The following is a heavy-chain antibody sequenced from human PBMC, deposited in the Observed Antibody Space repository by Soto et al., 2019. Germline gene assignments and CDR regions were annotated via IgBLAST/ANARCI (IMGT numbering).Heavy chain of an antibody. CDR1: AFTFSSYG. Sequence: PGGSLRLSCAASAFTFSSYGMHWVRQAPGKGLEWVAVIWYDGSNKYYADSVQGRFTISRDNSKNTLYLQMNSLRAKDTAVYYCARVLGLRFVEWPQSDAFDIWGQGTRVRVSS. CDR2: IWYDGSNK. V-gene: IGHV3-33*01. J-gene: IGHJ3*02. CDR3: ARVLGLRFVEWPQSDAFDI. D-gene: IGHD3-3*01.